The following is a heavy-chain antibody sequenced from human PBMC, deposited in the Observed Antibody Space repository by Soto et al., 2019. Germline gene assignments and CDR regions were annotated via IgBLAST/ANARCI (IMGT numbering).Heavy chain of an antibody. CDR3: ARHLFFFDSSGDLSGGFDY. J-gene: IGHJ4*01. CDR1: GGSLSSYY. CDR2: IYYSGST. V-gene: IGHV4-59*01. D-gene: IGHD3-22*01. Sequence: SETLSLTCTVSGGSLSSYYWRWIRHPPGKGLEWIGSIYYSGSTNYNPSLKSRVTISVDTSKNQFSLKLSSVTAADTAVYYCARHLFFFDSSGDLSGGFDYWGRGSLVTGSA.